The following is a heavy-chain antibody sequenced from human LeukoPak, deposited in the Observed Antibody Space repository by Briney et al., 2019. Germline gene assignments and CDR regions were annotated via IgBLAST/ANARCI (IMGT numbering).Heavy chain of an antibody. V-gene: IGHV4-59*01. CDR1: GGSISSYY. CDR3: ARDRLAAAGRYYYYGMDV. D-gene: IGHD6-13*01. CDR2: IYYSGST. J-gene: IGHJ6*02. Sequence: SETLSLTCTVSGGSISSYYWSWIRQPPGKGLEWIGYIYYSGSTNYNPSLKSRVTISVDTSKNQFSLKLRSVSAADTAMYYCARDRLAAAGRYYYYGMDVWGQGTTVTVSS.